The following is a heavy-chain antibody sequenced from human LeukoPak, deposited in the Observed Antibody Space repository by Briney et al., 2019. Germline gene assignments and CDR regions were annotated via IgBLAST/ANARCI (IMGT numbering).Heavy chain of an antibody. V-gene: IGHV4-61*01. D-gene: IGHD6-19*01. CDR1: GGSVSSGSYY. J-gene: IGHJ4*02. CDR2: IYYSGST. CDR3: ARAGRRIAVAARGGFDY. Sequence: SETLSLTCTVSGGSVSSGSYYWSWIRQPPGKGLEWIGYIYYSGSTNYNPSLKSRVTISVDTSKNQFSLKLSSVTAADTAVYYCARAGRRIAVAARGGFDYWGQGTLVTVSS.